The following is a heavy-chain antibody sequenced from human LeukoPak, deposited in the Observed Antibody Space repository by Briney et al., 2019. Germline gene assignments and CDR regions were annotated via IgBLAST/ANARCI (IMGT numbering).Heavy chain of an antibody. CDR1: GYTFTTYG. D-gene: IGHD3-22*01. Sequence: ASVKVPCKASGYTFTTYGINWVRQAPGQGLEWMGWINTNTGNPTYAQGFTGRFVFSVDTSVSTAYLQISSLKAEDTAVYYCAREVMIGAFDIWGQGTMVTVSS. J-gene: IGHJ3*02. V-gene: IGHV7-4-1*02. CDR3: AREVMIGAFDI. CDR2: INTNTGNP.